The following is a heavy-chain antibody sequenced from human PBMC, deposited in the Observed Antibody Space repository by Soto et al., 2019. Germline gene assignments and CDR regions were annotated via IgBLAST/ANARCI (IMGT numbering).Heavy chain of an antibody. J-gene: IGHJ4*02. Sequence: EVRLVESGGGLVQPGGSLRLSCAVSGFTVSSNYMSWVRQAPGEGLEWVSVIYSGGSTLHAHSVKDRFTISRENSKNTLYLQMNCLRVEDSAVYYCARDLSSSGWFGDFDYWGQGTLVTVCS. CDR2: IYSGGST. D-gene: IGHD6-19*01. CDR1: GFTVSSNY. V-gene: IGHV3-66*01. CDR3: ARDLSSSGWFGDFDY.